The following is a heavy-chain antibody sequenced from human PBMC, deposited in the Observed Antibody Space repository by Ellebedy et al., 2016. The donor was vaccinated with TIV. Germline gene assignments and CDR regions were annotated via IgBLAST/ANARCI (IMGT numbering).Heavy chain of an antibody. Sequence: GESLKISCAASGFTLSDYSMNWVRQAPGKGLEWVSSISSSSSYIYYADSVKGRFTISRDNAKNSLYLQMNSLRAEDTAVYYCARDPDSSSWYADYYGMDVWGQGTTVTVSS. CDR1: GFTLSDYS. J-gene: IGHJ6*02. D-gene: IGHD6-13*01. CDR3: ARDPDSSSWYADYYGMDV. CDR2: ISSSSSYI. V-gene: IGHV3-21*01.